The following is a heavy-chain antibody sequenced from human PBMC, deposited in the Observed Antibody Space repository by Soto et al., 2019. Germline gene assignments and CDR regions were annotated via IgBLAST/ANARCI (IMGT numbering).Heavy chain of an antibody. V-gene: IGHV3-23*01. J-gene: IGHJ6*02. CDR2: ISGSGGST. CDR1: GFTFSSYS. D-gene: IGHD6-19*01. Sequence: GGSLNLSCAASGFTFSSYSMGGVRQAPGKGLEWVSAISGSGGSTYYADSVKGRFTISRDNSKSTLYLQMNSLRAEDTAVYYRAKAVADTYGMDVWGQGTTVTVSS. CDR3: AKAVADTYGMDV.